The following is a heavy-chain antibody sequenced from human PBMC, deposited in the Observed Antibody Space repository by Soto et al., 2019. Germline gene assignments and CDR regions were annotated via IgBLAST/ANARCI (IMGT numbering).Heavy chain of an antibody. J-gene: IGHJ4*02. V-gene: IGHV4-31*03. CDR1: GGSISSGGYY. CDR2: IYYSGST. CDR3: ARARYSYGHTDY. Sequence: SETLSLTCTVSGGSISSGGYYWSWIRQHPGKGLEWIGYIYYSGSTYYNPSLKSRVTISVDTSKNQFSLKLSSVTAADTAVYYCARARYSYGHTDYWGQGTLVTVSS. D-gene: IGHD5-18*01.